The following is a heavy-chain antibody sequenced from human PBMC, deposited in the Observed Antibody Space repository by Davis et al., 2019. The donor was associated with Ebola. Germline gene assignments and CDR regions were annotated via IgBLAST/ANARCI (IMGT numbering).Heavy chain of an antibody. J-gene: IGHJ4*02. CDR2: MNPNRGNT. CDR1: GYTFSNYN. CDR3: AREGHQLESGSYGY. Sequence: ASVKVSCKASGYTFSNYNINWVRQATGQGLEWMGRMNPNRGNTDYAQNFQGRVTITRNTSMNTAYMELSRLTSDDTAIYYCAREGHQLESGSYGYWGQGTLVTVSS. V-gene: IGHV1-8*03. D-gene: IGHD1-1*01.